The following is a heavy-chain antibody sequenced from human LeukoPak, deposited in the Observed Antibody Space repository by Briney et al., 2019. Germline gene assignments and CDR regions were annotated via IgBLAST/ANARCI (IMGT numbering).Heavy chain of an antibody. Sequence: PSETLSLTCTVSGDSIRSSNNNWGWIRQTPGKGLEWIGGIHYSGSTYFYPSLKSRVSISIDTSKNQFSLNLSSVTAADTAVYYCVRVVGSGYRGNWFDPWGQGTLVTVSS. J-gene: IGHJ5*02. D-gene: IGHD3-10*01. CDR3: VRVVGSGYRGNWFDP. V-gene: IGHV4-39*07. CDR2: IHYSGST. CDR1: GDSIRSSNNN.